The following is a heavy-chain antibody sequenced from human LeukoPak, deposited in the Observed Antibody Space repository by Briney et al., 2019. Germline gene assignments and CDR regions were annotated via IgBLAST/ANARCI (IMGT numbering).Heavy chain of an antibody. CDR2: IYYSGST. D-gene: IGHD5-18*01. CDR1: GGSISSYY. CDR3: ARRELYTANDAFDI. V-gene: IGHV4-59*08. J-gene: IGHJ3*02. Sequence: SETLSLTCTVSGGSISSYYWSWIRQPPGKGLEWIGYIYYSGSTNYNPSLKSRVTISVDTSKNQFSLKLSSVIAADTAVYYCARRELYTANDAFDIWGQGTMVTVSS.